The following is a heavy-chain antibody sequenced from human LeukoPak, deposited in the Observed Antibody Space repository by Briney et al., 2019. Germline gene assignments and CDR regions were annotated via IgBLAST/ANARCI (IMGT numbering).Heavy chain of an antibody. Sequence: PETLSPTCSLARGSPSTYYWKCLRPAPQEGLGWIGHIANGNTDYNPSLKSRVTISVDTSKNQFSLKLTSVTAADTAVYYCARDKAHSYGRYFDPWGQGALVIVSS. CDR3: ARDKAHSYGRYFDP. V-gene: IGHV4-59*01. J-gene: IGHJ5*02. CDR1: RGSPSTYY. CDR2: IANGNT. D-gene: IGHD5-18*01.